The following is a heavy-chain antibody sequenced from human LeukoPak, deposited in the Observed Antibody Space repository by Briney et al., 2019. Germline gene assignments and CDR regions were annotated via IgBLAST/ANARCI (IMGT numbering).Heavy chain of an antibody. J-gene: IGHJ4*02. D-gene: IGHD1-26*01. CDR1: GGSISSSSNY. V-gene: IGHV4-39*01. CDR2: FYSGGST. CDR3: ATTSGSYLRHFDY. Sequence: SGTLSLTCTVSGGSISSSSNYWGWIRQPPGKGLEWIGSFYSGGSTYYNPSLKSRVTKSVDTSKNQFSLRLSSVTAADTAVYYCATTSGSYLRHFDYWGQGTLVTVSS.